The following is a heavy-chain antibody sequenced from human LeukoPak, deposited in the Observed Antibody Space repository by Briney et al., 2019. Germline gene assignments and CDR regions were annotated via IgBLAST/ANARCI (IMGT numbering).Heavy chain of an antibody. CDR1: GGSISGYY. D-gene: IGHD1/OR15-1a*01. V-gene: IGHV4-59*08. CDR3: ARLPLIATTRGGFDP. Sequence: SEALSLTCTVSGGSISGYYWSWIRQPPGKRLEWVGYIYDTEATNYNPSLKSRFTISIDTSKHQFSLNLSSVTAADTAVYYCARLPLIATTRGGFDPWGQGTLVTVSS. J-gene: IGHJ5*02. CDR2: IYDTEAT.